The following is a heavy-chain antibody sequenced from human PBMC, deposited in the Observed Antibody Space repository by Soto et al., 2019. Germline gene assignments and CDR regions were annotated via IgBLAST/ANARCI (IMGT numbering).Heavy chain of an antibody. CDR2: IGTAGDT. V-gene: IGHV3-13*01. D-gene: IGHD6-19*01. CDR1: GFTFSSYD. J-gene: IGHJ3*02. CDR3: ARAKEQWLSPAFDI. Sequence: HPGGSLRLSCAASGFTFSSYDMHWVRQATGKGLEWVSAIGTAGDTYYPGSVKGRFTISRENAKNSLYLQMNSLRAGDTAVYYCARAKEQWLSPAFDIWGQGTMVTVSS.